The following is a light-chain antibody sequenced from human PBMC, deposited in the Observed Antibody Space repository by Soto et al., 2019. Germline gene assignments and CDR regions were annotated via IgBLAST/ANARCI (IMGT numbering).Light chain of an antibody. V-gene: IGLV2-14*01. Sequence: QSVLTQPASVSGSPGQSITISCTGTTSDVGGYNYVSWYQQHPGKAPKLMIYDVSNRPSGVSNRFSGSKSGNTASLTISGLQAEDEADYYCSSYTSSSIQGVFGGGTKVTVL. CDR3: SSYTSSSIQGV. J-gene: IGLJ2*01. CDR2: DVS. CDR1: TSDVGGYNY.